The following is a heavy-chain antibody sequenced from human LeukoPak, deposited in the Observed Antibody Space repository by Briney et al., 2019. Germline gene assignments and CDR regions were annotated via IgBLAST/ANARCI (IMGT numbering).Heavy chain of an antibody. CDR3: AVGYYYDSSGIDY. CDR2: IYTSGST. D-gene: IGHD3-22*01. J-gene: IGHJ4*02. Sequence: SETLSLTCSVSGGSISSCTYSWGWIRQPAGKGLEWIGRIYTSGSTNYNPSLKSRVTISVDTSKNQFSLKLSSVTAADTAVYYCAVGYYYDSSGIDYWGQGTLVTVSS. V-gene: IGHV4-61*02. CDR1: GGSISSCTYS.